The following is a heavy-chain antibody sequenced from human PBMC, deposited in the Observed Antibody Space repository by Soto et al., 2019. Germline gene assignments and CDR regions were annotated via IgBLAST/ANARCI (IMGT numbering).Heavy chain of an antibody. Sequence: QVQLVQSGAEVKRPGSSVKVSCKASGDTFNFYSINWVRQAPGVRLEWMGRVNPIVSMSNYAQKFQGRVTMTADKSPSTAYMELSSLRSEDTAIYYCATSYGSGYRAFDYWGQGALVTVSS. J-gene: IGHJ4*02. CDR3: ATSYGSGYRAFDY. CDR2: VNPIVSMS. D-gene: IGHD3-10*01. CDR1: GDTFNFYS. V-gene: IGHV1-69*02.